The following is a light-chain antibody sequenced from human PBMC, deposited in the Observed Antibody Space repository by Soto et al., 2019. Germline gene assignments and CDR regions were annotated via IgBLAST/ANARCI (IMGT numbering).Light chain of an antibody. CDR1: SSNIGAGFD. V-gene: IGLV1-40*01. J-gene: IGLJ1*01. Sequence: QSVLTQPPSVSGAPGQRVTISCTGSSSNIGAGFDVHWYQQLPGTAPKLLISGNSYRPSGVPDRFSASKSGASASLAITGLQAEDEADYFCQSYDSSSLSAPYVFGTGTKLTVL. CDR2: GNS. CDR3: QSYDSSSLSAPYV.